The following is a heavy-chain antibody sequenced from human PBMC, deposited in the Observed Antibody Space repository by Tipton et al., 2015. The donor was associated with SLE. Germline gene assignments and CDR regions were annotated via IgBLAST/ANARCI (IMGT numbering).Heavy chain of an antibody. Sequence: GSLRLSCAASGFTFSSYWMSWVRQAPGKGLEWVANIKQDGSEKYYVDSVKGRFTISRDNAKNTLYLQMNSLRAEDTAVYYCAKDDSSDYFDYWGQGTLVTVSS. CDR2: IKQDGSEK. V-gene: IGHV3-7*01. D-gene: IGHD6-19*01. J-gene: IGHJ4*02. CDR1: GFTFSSYW. CDR3: AKDDSSDYFDY.